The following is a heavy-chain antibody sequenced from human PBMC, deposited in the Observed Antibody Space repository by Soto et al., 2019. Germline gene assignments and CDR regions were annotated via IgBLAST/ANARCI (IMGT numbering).Heavy chain of an antibody. D-gene: IGHD3-3*02. Sequence: EVQLLESGGGLVQPGGSLRLSCAASGFTFSSYAMSWVRQAPGKVLEWGSAISGSGGSTYYADSVKGRFTIARDNSKNTVYLQMKTRRAEDTAVYYCAKHIRRSSIFGTVAYFDYWGQGTLVTVSS. CDR2: ISGSGGST. CDR1: GFTFSSYA. J-gene: IGHJ4*02. V-gene: IGHV3-23*01. CDR3: AKHIRRSSIFGTVAYFDY.